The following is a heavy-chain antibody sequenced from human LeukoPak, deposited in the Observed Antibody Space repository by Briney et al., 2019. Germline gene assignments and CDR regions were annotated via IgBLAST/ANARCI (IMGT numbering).Heavy chain of an antibody. CDR1: GFTFSSHA. J-gene: IGHJ4*02. V-gene: IGHV3-23*01. D-gene: IGHD1-14*01. Sequence: QPGGSLRLSCAASGFTFSSHAMTWVRQAPGKGLEWGSSITGSGGSTFYAASVKGRFTISRDNSKNTLYLQMNSLRAEDTAVYYCAKLGISDGIDYWGQGTLVTVSS. CDR3: AKLGISDGIDY. CDR2: ITGSGGST.